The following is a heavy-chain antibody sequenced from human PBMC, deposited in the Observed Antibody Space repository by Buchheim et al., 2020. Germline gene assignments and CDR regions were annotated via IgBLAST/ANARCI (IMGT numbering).Heavy chain of an antibody. D-gene: IGHD3-9*01. V-gene: IGHV3-48*01. Sequence: EVQLVESGGGLVQPGGSLRLSCAASGFTFSSYSMNWVRQAPGKGLEWVSYISSSSSTIYYADSVKGRFTISRDNAKNSLYLQMNSLRAEDTAVYYCARGKLGDLLRYFDWSRSLDYWGQGTL. CDR1: GFTFSSYS. J-gene: IGHJ4*02. CDR2: ISSSSSTI. CDR3: ARGKLGDLLRYFDWSRSLDY.